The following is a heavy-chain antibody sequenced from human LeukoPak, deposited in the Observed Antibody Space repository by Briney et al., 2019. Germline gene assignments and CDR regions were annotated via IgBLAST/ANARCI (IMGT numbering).Heavy chain of an antibody. CDR3: ARDPWDIVVVPAAILDGGWFDP. CDR2: IYYSGTT. Sequence: SETLSLTCTVSGGSISSYYWSWIRQPPGKGLEWIGYIYYSGTTNYNPSLKSRVTISVDTSKNQFSLKLSSVTAADTAVYYCARDPWDIVVVPAAILDGGWFDPWGQGTLVTVSS. CDR1: GGSISSYY. D-gene: IGHD2-2*02. J-gene: IGHJ5*02. V-gene: IGHV4-59*12.